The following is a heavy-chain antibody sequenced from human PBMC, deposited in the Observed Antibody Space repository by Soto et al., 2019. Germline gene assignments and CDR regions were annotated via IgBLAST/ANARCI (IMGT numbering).Heavy chain of an antibody. V-gene: IGHV4-31*03. CDR1: GGSISSSGYY. CDR3: AGDRYYYDSSGFSRSFDI. J-gene: IGHJ3*02. CDR2: IYYLGTT. D-gene: IGHD3-22*01. Sequence: QVQLQESGPGLVKPSQTLSLTCTVSGGSISSSGYYWSWIRQLPGKGLEWIGYIYYLGTTFYNPSLKSRVTISLDTSTNQVSLKLRSVTAADTAVYFFAGDRYYYDSSGFSRSFDIWGQGTMVTVSS.